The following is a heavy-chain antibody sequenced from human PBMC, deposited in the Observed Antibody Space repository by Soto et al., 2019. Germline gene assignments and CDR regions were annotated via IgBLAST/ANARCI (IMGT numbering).Heavy chain of an antibody. CDR3: ARRSSMITFGGVIFFGGMDV. J-gene: IGHJ6*02. Sequence: SETLSLTCTVSGGSISSSSYYWGRIRQPPGKGLEWIGSIYYSGSTYYNPSLKSRVTTSVDTSKNQFSLKLSSVTAADTAVYYCARRSSMITFGGVIFFGGMDVWGQGTTVTVSS. CDR1: GGSISSSSYY. CDR2: IYYSGST. V-gene: IGHV4-39*01. D-gene: IGHD3-16*02.